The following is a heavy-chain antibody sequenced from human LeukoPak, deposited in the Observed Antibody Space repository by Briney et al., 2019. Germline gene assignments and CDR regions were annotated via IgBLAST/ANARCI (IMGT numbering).Heavy chain of an antibody. CDR1: GYTFTSYY. CDR2: INPNSGGT. CDR3: ARGGYCSGGSCYPPRKWFDP. V-gene: IGHV1-2*02. D-gene: IGHD2-15*01. J-gene: IGHJ5*02. Sequence: ASVKVSCKASGYTFTSYYMHWVRQAPGQGLEWMGWINPNSGGTNYAQKFQGRVTMTRDTSISTAYMELSRLRSDDTAVYYCARGGYCSGGSCYPPRKWFDPWGQGTLVTVSS.